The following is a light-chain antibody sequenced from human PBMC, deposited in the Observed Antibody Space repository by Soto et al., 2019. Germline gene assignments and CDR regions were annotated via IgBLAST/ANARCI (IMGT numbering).Light chain of an antibody. Sequence: QSVLTQPASVSGSPGQSITISCTGTSSDVGGYNYVSWYQQYPGKAPKLMIYEVSNRPSGVSNRFSGSKSDNTASLTISGLQAEDEADYYCSSYASSRDVFFGGGTKVTVL. CDR3: SSYASSRDVF. V-gene: IGLV2-14*01. CDR2: EVS. CDR1: SSDVGGYNY. J-gene: IGLJ2*01.